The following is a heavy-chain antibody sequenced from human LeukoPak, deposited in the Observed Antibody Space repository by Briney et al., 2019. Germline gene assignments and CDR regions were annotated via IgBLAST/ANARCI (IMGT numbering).Heavy chain of an antibody. CDR2: INPNSGGT. CDR3: ARAIWFGELLYEGLNWFDP. Sequence: ASVKVSCKASGYTFTGYYMHWVRQAPGQGLEWMGWINPNSGGTNYAQKFQGRVTMTRDTSISTAYMELSRLRSDDTAVYYCARAIWFGELLYEGLNWFDPWGQGTLVTVSS. J-gene: IGHJ5*02. D-gene: IGHD3-10*01. CDR1: GYTFTGYY. V-gene: IGHV1-2*02.